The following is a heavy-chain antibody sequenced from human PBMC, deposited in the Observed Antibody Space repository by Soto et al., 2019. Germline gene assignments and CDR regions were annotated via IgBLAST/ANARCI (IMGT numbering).Heavy chain of an antibody. D-gene: IGHD1-1*01. V-gene: IGHV3-74*01. CDR2: ISADGSNI. Sequence: GGSLRLSCGAAGFTFRSYWMHWVRQAPGKGLMWVSRISADGSNIIYADSVKGRFTISRDNAKNTLYLQMNSLRAEDTAVYFCSRDQTKSGPTTVDYWGQGTLVTVSS. CDR3: SRDQTKSGPTTVDY. CDR1: GFTFRSYW. J-gene: IGHJ4*02.